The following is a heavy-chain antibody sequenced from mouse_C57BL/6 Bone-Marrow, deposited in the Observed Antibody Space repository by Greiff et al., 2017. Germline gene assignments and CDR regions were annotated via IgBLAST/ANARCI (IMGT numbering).Heavy chain of an antibody. CDR1: GFTFSSYT. CDR3: SRQVTTVLATKYFDV. V-gene: IGHV5-9*01. D-gene: IGHD1-1*01. J-gene: IGHJ1*03. CDR2: LSGGGGNT. Sequence: EVQLVESGGGLVKPGGSLKLSCAASGFTFSSYTMSWVRQTPEKRLQWVAALSGGGGNTYYPDSVKGRFTISRDNDKNIRYLQMSSLRSEDTALYYCSRQVTTVLATKYFDVWGTGTTVTGSS.